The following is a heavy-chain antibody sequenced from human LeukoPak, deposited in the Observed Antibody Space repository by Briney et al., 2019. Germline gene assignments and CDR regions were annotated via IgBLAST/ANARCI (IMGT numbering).Heavy chain of an antibody. CDR1: GYTFTGYY. D-gene: IGHD6-6*01. J-gene: IGHJ4*02. CDR3: ARGSSSGLWISDY. V-gene: IGHV1-2*02. CDR2: INPNSGGT. Sequence: ASVKVSCKASGYTFTGYYMHWVRQAPGQGLEWMGWINPNSGGTNYAQKFQGRVTMTRDTSISTAYMELSRLRSDDTAVDYCARGSSSGLWISDYWGQGTLVTVSS.